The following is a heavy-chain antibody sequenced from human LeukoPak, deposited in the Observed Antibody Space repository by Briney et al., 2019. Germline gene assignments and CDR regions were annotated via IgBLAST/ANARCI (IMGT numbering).Heavy chain of an antibody. D-gene: IGHD3-3*01. V-gene: IGHV4-31*11. CDR3: ARSTYYDFWSGYYPNWFDP. CDR1: GGSFSGYY. CDR2: IYYSGST. Sequence: PSETLSLTCAVYGGSFSGYYWSWIRQHPGKGLEWIGYIYYSGSTYYNPSLKSRVTISVDTSKNQFSLKLSSVTAADTAVYYCARSTYYDFWSGYYPNWFDPWGQEPWSPSPQ. J-gene: IGHJ5*02.